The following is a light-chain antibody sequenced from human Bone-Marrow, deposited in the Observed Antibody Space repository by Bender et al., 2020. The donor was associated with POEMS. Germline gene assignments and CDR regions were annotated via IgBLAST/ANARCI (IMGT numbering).Light chain of an antibody. CDR2: NNE. V-gene: IGLV1-40*01. J-gene: IGLJ3*02. Sequence: QSVLTQPPSVSGAPRQTVTISCTGTSSNMGAGYGVNWYQQLPGTAPKLLIYNNEHRPSGVPDRISGSQSGTSASLAITGLQAEDEADYYCLSYDISLRGWVFGGGTKLTAL. CDR3: LSYDISLRGWV. CDR1: SSNMGAGYG.